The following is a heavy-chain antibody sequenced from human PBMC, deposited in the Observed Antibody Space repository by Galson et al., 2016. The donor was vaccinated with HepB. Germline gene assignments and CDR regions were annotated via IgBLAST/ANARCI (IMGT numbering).Heavy chain of an antibody. CDR1: GFIFSTYD. CDR3: ARVGMRDAFDV. D-gene: IGHD7-27*01. Sequence: SLRLSCAAPGFIFSTYDMHWVRQVTGKGLEWVSGIGTADDTYYPDSVKGRFIISRENAKNSLYLQMNSLRAGDTAVYYCARVGMRDAFDVWGRGTMVTVSS. J-gene: IGHJ3*01. CDR2: IGTADDT. V-gene: IGHV3-13*01.